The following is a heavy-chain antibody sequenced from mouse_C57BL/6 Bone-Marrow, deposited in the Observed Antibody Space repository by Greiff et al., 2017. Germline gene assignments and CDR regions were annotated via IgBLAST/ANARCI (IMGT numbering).Heavy chain of an antibody. CDR1: GYTFTSYW. Sequence: QVQLQQPGAELVMPGASVKLSCKASGYTFTSYWMHWVKQRPGQGLEWIGEIDPSDSYTNYNQKFKGKSTLTVDKSSSTAYMQLSSLTSEDSAVYYCARHDGYGDYWGQGTSVTVSS. V-gene: IGHV1-69*01. CDR3: ARHDGYGDY. D-gene: IGHD2-3*01. J-gene: IGHJ4*01. CDR2: IDPSDSYT.